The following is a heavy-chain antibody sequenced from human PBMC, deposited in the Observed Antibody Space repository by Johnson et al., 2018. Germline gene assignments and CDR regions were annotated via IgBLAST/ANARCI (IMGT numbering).Heavy chain of an antibody. CDR3: ATLAGGATGGGHDY. CDR1: GYTFTSYA. J-gene: IGHJ4*02. V-gene: IGHV1-3*01. CDR2: INVGNGNT. D-gene: IGHD2-8*02. Sequence: QVQLVQSGAEVKKPGASVKVSCKASGYTFTSYAMHWVRQAPGQRLEWMGWINVGNGNTKYSEKFQGRVTITRDTSANTAYIELSSLRSEDTAVYYCATLAGGATGGGHDYWGQGALVTVSS.